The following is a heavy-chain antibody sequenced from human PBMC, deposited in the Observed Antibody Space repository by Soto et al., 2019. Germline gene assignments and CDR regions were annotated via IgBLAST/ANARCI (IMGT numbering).Heavy chain of an antibody. J-gene: IGHJ4*02. CDR1: GFTFSSCG. D-gene: IGHD3-22*01. Sequence: QVQLVESGGGVVQPGRSLRLSCAASGFTFSSCGMHWVRQAPGKGLEWVAVIWYDGSNKYYADSVKGRFTISRDNSKNTLYLQMNSLRAEDTAVYYCARDGSRYDSSGLFDYWGQGTLVTVSS. V-gene: IGHV3-33*01. CDR3: ARDGSRYDSSGLFDY. CDR2: IWYDGSNK.